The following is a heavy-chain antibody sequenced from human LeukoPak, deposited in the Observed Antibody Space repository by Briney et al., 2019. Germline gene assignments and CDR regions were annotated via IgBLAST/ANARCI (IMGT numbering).Heavy chain of an antibody. J-gene: IGHJ3*02. CDR3: ARDLIVGATTNAFDI. Sequence: SVKVSCKASGGTFSSYAISWVRQAPGQGLEWMGGIIPIFGTANYAQKFQGRVTITTDESTSTAYMELSSLRSEDTAVYYCARDLIVGATTNAFDIWGQGIMVTVSS. V-gene: IGHV1-69*05. D-gene: IGHD1-26*01. CDR1: GGTFSSYA. CDR2: IIPIFGTA.